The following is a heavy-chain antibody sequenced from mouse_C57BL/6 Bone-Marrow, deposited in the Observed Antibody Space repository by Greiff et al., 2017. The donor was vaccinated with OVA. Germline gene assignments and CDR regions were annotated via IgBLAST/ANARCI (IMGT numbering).Heavy chain of an antibody. Sequence: VQLQQSGPELVKPGASVKIPCKASGYTFTDYNMDWVKQSHGKSLEWIGDINPNNGGTIYHQKFKGKATLTVDKSSSTAYMELRSLTSEDTAVYYCARHYGSSSWFEYWDQGTLVTVSA. CDR2: INPNNGGT. CDR3: ARHYGSSSWFEY. CDR1: GYTFTDYN. J-gene: IGHJ3*01. D-gene: IGHD1-1*01. V-gene: IGHV1-18*01.